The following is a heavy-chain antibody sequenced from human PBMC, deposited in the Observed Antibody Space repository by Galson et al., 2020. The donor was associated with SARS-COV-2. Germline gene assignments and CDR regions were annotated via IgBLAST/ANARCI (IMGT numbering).Heavy chain of an antibody. V-gene: IGHV3-30*02. Sequence: GGSLRLSCAASGFTFSSYGMHWVRQAPGKGLEWVAFIRYDGSNKYYADSVKGRFTISRDNSKNTLYLQMNSLRAEDTAVYYCAKDGLVYCSSTSCYDFDYWGQGTLVTVSS. D-gene: IGHD2-2*01. J-gene: IGHJ4*02. CDR2: IRYDGSNK. CDR1: GFTFSSYG. CDR3: AKDGLVYCSSTSCYDFDY.